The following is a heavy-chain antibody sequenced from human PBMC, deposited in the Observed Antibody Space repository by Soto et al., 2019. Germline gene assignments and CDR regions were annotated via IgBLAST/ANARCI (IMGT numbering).Heavy chain of an antibody. CDR2: IKSKTDGGTT. CDR3: TTALSGPGRLARGPHFDI. CDR1: GFTFSNAW. V-gene: IGHV3-15*01. J-gene: IGHJ3*02. Sequence: GGSLRLSCAASGFTFSNAWMSWVRQAPGKGLEWVGRIKSKTDGGTTDYAAPVKGRFTISRDDSKNTLYLQMNSLKTEDTAVYYCTTALSGPGRLARGPHFDIWGQGTMVTVSS. D-gene: IGHD3-10*01.